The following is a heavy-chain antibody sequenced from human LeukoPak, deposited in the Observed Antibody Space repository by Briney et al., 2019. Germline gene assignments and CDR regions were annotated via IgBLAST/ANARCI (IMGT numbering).Heavy chain of an antibody. CDR2: INPSGGST. V-gene: IGHV1-46*01. Sequence: GASVKVSCKASGYTFTSYFIHWVRQAPGQGLEWMGIINPSGGSTNYAQKFQGRVTMTRDTSTSTVYMELSSLRSEDTAVYFCARDGTPAFYYCMDVWGKGTTVTISS. J-gene: IGHJ6*03. CDR3: ARDGTPAFYYCMDV. CDR1: GYTFTSYF.